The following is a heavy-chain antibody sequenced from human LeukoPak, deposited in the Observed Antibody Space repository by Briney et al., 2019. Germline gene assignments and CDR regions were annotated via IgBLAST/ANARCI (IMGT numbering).Heavy chain of an antibody. Sequence: PSETLSLTCSVSDGSTTGHYWSWIRQPPGKGLEWIAYVYYTGRTLYNPSLESRVTISVDTSKTQFSLTVTSVTAADTAVYYCARHMSVSYDAFDLWGRGTTVTVSS. J-gene: IGHJ3*01. CDR1: DGSTTGHY. D-gene: IGHD3-10*01. CDR2: VYYTGRT. CDR3: ARHMSVSYDAFDL. V-gene: IGHV4-59*08.